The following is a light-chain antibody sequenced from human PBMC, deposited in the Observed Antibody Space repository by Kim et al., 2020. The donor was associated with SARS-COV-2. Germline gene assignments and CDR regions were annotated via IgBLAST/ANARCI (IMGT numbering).Light chain of an antibody. CDR2: NVS. CDR1: SGDVGVSTY. J-gene: IGLJ3*02. CDR3: CSYAGSYTWV. V-gene: IGLV2-11*01. Sequence: HPDTISCTRNSGDVGVSTYVSRSQRHPGKAPKLMIYNVSTRPSGVPDRFSGSKSGNTASLTISGLQAEDEADYYCCSYAGSYTWVFGGGTQLTVL.